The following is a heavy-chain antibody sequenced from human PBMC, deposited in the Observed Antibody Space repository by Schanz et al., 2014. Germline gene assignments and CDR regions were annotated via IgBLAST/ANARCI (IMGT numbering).Heavy chain of an antibody. CDR1: GFPFRSYA. V-gene: IGHV3-23*01. D-gene: IGHD2-21*02. CDR2: ISGSGDHT. J-gene: IGHJ4*02. CDR3: AKDGVPSPWVCFGGYCYSGGADY. Sequence: EVQLLESGGGLLQPGGSLRLSCAASGFPFRSYAMSWVRQAPGKGLEWVSVISGSGDHTHYADSVKGRFTISRDTSGNTLYLQMNSLTGEDTAVYYCAKDGVPSPWVCFGGYCYSGGADYWGQGTLVTVSS.